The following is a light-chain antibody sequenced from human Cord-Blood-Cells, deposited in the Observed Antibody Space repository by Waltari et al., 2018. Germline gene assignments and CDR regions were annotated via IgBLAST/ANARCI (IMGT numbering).Light chain of an antibody. V-gene: IGKV1-33*01. CDR1: QDIRNY. Sequence: DIQMTQSPSSLSASVGDRVTITCQASQDIRNYLNWYQQQPGKAPKLLIYDASNLETGVPSRFSGSGSWTDFTFTISSLQPEDIATYYCQQYDNLPLTFGGGTKVEIK. CDR2: DAS. J-gene: IGKJ4*01. CDR3: QQYDNLPLT.